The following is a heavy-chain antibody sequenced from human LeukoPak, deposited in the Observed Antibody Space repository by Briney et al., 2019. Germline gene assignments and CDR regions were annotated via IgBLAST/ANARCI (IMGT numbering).Heavy chain of an antibody. J-gene: IGHJ3*02. CDR1: GGSISSYY. CDR2: IYTSGST. CDR3: ARVRSSGWRLDAFDI. V-gene: IGHV4-4*07. Sequence: SETLSLTCTVSGGSISSYYWSWIRQPAGKGLEWIGRIYTSGSTNYNLSLKSRVTMSVDTSKNQFSLKLSSVTAADTALYYCARVRSSGWRLDAFDIWGQGTMVTVSS. D-gene: IGHD6-19*01.